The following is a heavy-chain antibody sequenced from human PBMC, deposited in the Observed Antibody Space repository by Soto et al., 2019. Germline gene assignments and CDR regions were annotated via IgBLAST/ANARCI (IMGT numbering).Heavy chain of an antibody. CDR3: ANSLFCYGGTCYPYYLDY. Sequence: EVQLVESGGGLVQPGGSLRLSCAASGFTISNYWMTWVRQAPGKGLEWVANIKQDGSEAYYVDSVMGRFTISRDNAKNSLYLQMSSLRADDTALYYCANSLFCYGGTCYPYYLDYWGQGTLVTVSS. D-gene: IGHD2-15*01. J-gene: IGHJ4*02. CDR1: GFTISNYW. CDR2: IKQDGSEA. V-gene: IGHV3-7*01.